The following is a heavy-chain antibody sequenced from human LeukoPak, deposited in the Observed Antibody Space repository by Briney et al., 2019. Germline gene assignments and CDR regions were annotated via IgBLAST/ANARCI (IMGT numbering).Heavy chain of an antibody. CDR2: ISGGGSAA. J-gene: IGHJ4*02. D-gene: IGHD4-23*01. Sequence: GGSLRLSCAASGFTFGDSTMAWVRQAPGKGLAWVSSISGGGSAAYNPDSVEGRFTVSRDNSKNTLYLQISGLRAEDTAIYYCAHVDYGGQSGKGAFDHWGQGTLVTVSS. CDR1: GFTFGDST. CDR3: AHVDYGGQSGKGAFDH. V-gene: IGHV3-23*01.